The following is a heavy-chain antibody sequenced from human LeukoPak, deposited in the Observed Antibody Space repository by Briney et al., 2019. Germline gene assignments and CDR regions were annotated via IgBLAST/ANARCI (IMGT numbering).Heavy chain of an antibody. CDR2: INPKNGGT. D-gene: IGHD2-21*02. Sequence: SVKLSCQASAYTFAGYYIHWVRQAPGQGLEWVGWINPKNGGTRFAQKFQGRVTTTRDPSISTAYMELSSLRSDDTAVYYCATKKTPLYCGGDCYSGLGWFDPWGQGTLITVSS. V-gene: IGHV1-2*02. CDR3: ATKKTPLYCGGDCYSGLGWFDP. J-gene: IGHJ5*02. CDR1: AYTFAGYY.